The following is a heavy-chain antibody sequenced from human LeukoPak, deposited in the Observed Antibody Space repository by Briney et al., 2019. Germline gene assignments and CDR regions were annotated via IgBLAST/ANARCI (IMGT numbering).Heavy chain of an antibody. V-gene: IGHV3-23*01. J-gene: IGHJ4*02. Sequence: GGSLRLSCAASGFTFSSYAMGWVRQAPGKGLEWVSAISGSGGSTYYADSVKGRFTISRDNSKNTLYLQMNSLRAEDTAVYYCAKVPTYYDSSGYYFDYWGQGTLVTVSS. CDR3: AKVPTYYDSSGYYFDY. CDR2: ISGSGGST. D-gene: IGHD3-22*01. CDR1: GFTFSSYA.